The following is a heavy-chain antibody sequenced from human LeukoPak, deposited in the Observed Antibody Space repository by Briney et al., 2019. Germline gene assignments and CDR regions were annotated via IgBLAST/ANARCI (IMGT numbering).Heavy chain of an antibody. D-gene: IGHD1-26*01. CDR3: ARDVGATTSY. V-gene: IGHV3-23*01. CDR1: GFTFSSYA. J-gene: IGHJ4*02. Sequence: GGSLRLSCAASGFTFSSYAMSWVRQAPGKGLEWVSAISGSGGSTYYADSVRGRFTISRDISKNTLYLQMNSLRAEDTAVYYCARDVGATTSYWGQGTLVTVSS. CDR2: ISGSGGST.